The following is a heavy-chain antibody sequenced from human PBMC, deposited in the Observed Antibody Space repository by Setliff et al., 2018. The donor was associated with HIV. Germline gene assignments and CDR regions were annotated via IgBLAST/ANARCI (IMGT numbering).Heavy chain of an antibody. Sequence: GGSLRLSCAASGFTFDDFGMTWVRQRPGKGLEWVSGINWNGAITDYADSVKGRFTISRDNSKNTLYLQMSSLRAEDTAVYYCARDQRFDPWGQGTLVTVSS. CDR3: ARDQRFDP. V-gene: IGHV3-20*04. J-gene: IGHJ5*02. CDR2: INWNGAIT. CDR1: GFTFDDFG.